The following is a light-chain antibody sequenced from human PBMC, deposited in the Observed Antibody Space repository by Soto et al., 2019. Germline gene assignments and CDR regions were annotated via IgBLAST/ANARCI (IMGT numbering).Light chain of an antibody. CDR1: SSDVGGCNS. CDR3: NSYRHSTTLV. Sequence: QSALTQPASVSGSPGQSITISCTGTSSDVGGCNSVSWFQQHPSKAPKLIIYEVSHRPSGVSIRFSGSKSGNTASLNISGLQTEDEADYYCNSYRHSTTLVFGTGTKLTVL. V-gene: IGLV2-14*01. CDR2: EVS. J-gene: IGLJ1*01.